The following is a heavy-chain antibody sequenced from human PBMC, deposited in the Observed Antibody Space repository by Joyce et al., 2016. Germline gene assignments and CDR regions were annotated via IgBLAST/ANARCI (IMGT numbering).Heavy chain of an antibody. CDR3: ARDRYGVSIRDIFDI. CDR1: GFTFDTYS. J-gene: IGHJ3*02. D-gene: IGHD4/OR15-4a*01. Sequence: EVLLVESGGGLIKPGGSLRLSCVASGFTFDTYSMNWVRQAPGKGLEWVSSITSTGKYIYYADSLKDRFTISRDNAKNSVYLQMNSLRAEDSAVYFCARDRYGVSIRDIFDIWGQGTVVTIFS. V-gene: IGHV3-21*06. CDR2: ITSTGKYI.